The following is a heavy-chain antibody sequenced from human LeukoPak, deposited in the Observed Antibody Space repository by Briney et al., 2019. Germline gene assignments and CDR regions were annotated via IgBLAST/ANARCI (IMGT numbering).Heavy chain of an antibody. V-gene: IGHV3-33*08. J-gene: IGHJ4*02. D-gene: IGHD2-15*01. Sequence: GGSLRLSCSASGFTFSSYAMHWVRQAPGKGLEWVAVIWYDGSNKYYADSVKGRFTISRDNPKNTLYLQMNSLRDEDTAVYYCARAGYCSGGSCYGKDYWGQGTLVTV. CDR3: ARAGYCSGGSCYGKDY. CDR2: IWYDGSNK. CDR1: GFTFSSYA.